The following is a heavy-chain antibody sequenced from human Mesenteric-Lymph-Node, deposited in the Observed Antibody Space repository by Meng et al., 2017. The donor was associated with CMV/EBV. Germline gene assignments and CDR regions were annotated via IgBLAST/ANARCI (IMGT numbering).Heavy chain of an antibody. CDR3: ARDLTTGWFDP. V-gene: IGHV4-39*02. CDR2: IYYSGST. Sequence: SETLSLTCTVSGGSISSSSYYWDWIRQPPGKGLEWIGSIYYSGSTYYNPSLKSRVTISVDTSKNQFSLKLSSVTAADTAVYYCARDLTTGWFDPWGQGTLVTVSS. D-gene: IGHD4-11*01. CDR1: GGSISSSSYY. J-gene: IGHJ5*02.